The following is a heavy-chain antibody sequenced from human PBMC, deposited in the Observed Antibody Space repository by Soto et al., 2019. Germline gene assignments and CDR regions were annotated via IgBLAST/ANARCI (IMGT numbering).Heavy chain of an antibody. CDR3: VKPPVITASYYYYDMDV. CDR2: ISGSGIST. CDR1: GFTFSTYP. Sequence: GSLRLSCAASGFTFSTYPMSWVRQAPGKGLEWVSGISGSGISTYYTDSVKGRFTISRDNSKNTVFLQMNSLRDEDTAVYYCVKPPVITASYYYYDMDVWGQGTTVTVSS. D-gene: IGHD4-4*01. J-gene: IGHJ6*02. V-gene: IGHV3-23*01.